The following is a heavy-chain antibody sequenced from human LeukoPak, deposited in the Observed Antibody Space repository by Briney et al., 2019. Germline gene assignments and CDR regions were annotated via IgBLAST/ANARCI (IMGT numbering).Heavy chain of an antibody. D-gene: IGHD1-26*01. CDR3: ARAGGSGNLA. CDR2: INPNSGGT. CDR1: GYTFTGYY. V-gene: IGHV1-2*02. J-gene: IGHJ5*02. Sequence: TSVKVSGKASGYTFTGYYMHWVRQAPGQGLEWMGWINPNSGGTNYAQDFHGRVTMTRDTSISTAYMELSRLRSDDTAVYYCARAGGSGNLAWGQGTLVTVSS.